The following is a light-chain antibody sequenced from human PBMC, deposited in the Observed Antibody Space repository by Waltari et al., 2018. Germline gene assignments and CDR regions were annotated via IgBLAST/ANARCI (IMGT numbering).Light chain of an antibody. J-gene: IGKJ4*01. Sequence: EIVLTQSPGTLSLSPGDRATLPCRASPSVANSQLAWYQQKPAQSPRLLISGASSRAPGIPDRFAGSGSGTEFSLTITRLEPEDFAVYYCQQYGRSPLTFGGGTKVEIK. CDR3: QQYGRSPLT. V-gene: IGKV3-20*01. CDR2: GAS. CDR1: PSVANSQ.